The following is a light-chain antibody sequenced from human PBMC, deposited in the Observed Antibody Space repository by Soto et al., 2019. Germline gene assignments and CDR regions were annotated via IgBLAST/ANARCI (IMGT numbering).Light chain of an antibody. Sequence: EIVLTQSPGTLSLSPVERATLSCSASQSVSSSYLAWYQQKPGQAPRLLIYGASSRATGIPDRFSGSGSGTDFTLTISRLEPEDFAVYYCQQHGSSPVTFGQGTKVDIK. V-gene: IGKV3-20*01. CDR3: QQHGSSPVT. J-gene: IGKJ1*01. CDR2: GAS. CDR1: QSVSSSY.